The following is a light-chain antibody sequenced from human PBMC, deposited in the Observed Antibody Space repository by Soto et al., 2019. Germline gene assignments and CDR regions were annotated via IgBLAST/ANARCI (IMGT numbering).Light chain of an antibody. Sequence: DIQMTQSPSTLSASVGDRVTITCRASQSISSYLSWYQQKPGKAPKLLINVASSLQSGVPSRFSGSGSGTDFALAITILQPEDFATYYCHHSSNAPQTFGGGTKVDIK. CDR2: VAS. V-gene: IGKV1-39*01. J-gene: IGKJ4*01. CDR1: QSISSY. CDR3: HHSSNAPQT.